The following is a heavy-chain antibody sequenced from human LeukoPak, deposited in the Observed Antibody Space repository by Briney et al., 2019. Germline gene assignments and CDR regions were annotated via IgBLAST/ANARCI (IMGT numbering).Heavy chain of an antibody. CDR2: INHSGST. CDR1: GFTFSSYA. D-gene: IGHD6-25*01. Sequence: GSLRLSCAASGFTFSSYAMSWVRQPPGKGLEWVGEINHSGSTNYNPSLKSRVTISVDTSKNQFSLKLSSVTAADTAVYYCARGRPRLGYYGMDVWGQGTTVTVSS. J-gene: IGHJ6*02. V-gene: IGHV4-34*01. CDR3: ARGRPRLGYYGMDV.